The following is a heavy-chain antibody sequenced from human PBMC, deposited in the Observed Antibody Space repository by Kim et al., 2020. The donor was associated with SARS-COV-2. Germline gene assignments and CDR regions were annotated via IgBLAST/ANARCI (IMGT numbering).Heavy chain of an antibody. D-gene: IGHD6-19*01. V-gene: IGHV4-30-2*04. Sequence: PSLKSRVTISVDTSKIQFSLKLSSVTAADTAVYYCARVGSVAGTLDWFDPWGQGTLVTVSS. J-gene: IGHJ5*02. CDR3: ARVGSVAGTLDWFDP.